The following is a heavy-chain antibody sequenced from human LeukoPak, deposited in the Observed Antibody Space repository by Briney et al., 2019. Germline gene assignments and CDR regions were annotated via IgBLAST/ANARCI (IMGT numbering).Heavy chain of an antibody. V-gene: IGHV4-38-2*02. D-gene: IGHD3-16*01. CDR2: IYHSGST. Sequence: SETLSLTCTVSGGSISSYYWSWIRQPPGKGLEWIGSIYHSGSTYYNPSLKSRVTISVDTSKNQFSLKLSSVTAADTAVYYCARVGENDAFDIWGQGTMVTVSS. J-gene: IGHJ3*02. CDR1: GGSISSYY. CDR3: ARVGENDAFDI.